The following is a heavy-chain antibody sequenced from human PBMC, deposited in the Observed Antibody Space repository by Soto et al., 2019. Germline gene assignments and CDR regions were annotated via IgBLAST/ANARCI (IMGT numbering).Heavy chain of an antibody. V-gene: IGHV1-18*01. J-gene: IGHJ6*03. D-gene: IGHD6-13*01. CDR1: GYTFTSYG. CDR2: ISAYNGNT. CDR3: ARMAAAGLLNYYYYMDV. Sequence: ASVKVSCKASGYTFTSYGISWVRQAPGQGLEWMGWISAYNGNTNYAQKLQGRVTMTTDTSTSTAYMELRSLRSDDTAVYYCARMAAAGLLNYYYYMDVWGKGTTVTVSS.